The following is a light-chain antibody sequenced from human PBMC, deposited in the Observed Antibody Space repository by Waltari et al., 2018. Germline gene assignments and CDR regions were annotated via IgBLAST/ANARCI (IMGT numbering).Light chain of an antibody. J-gene: IGKJ2*01. Sequence: DILMTQSPATLSASVGDRVTISCRASQSVFSWFDWNQQKPGKDPKPLLYMASSLESGVPSRFSGSGSGTDIALTISILQPDDFATYSCQQYSSFSTFGQRTKLDI. CDR1: QSVFSW. CDR3: QQYSSFST. CDR2: MAS. V-gene: IGKV1-5*03.